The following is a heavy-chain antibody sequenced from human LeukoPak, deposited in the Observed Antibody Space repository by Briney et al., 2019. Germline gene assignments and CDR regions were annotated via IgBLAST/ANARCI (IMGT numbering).Heavy chain of an antibody. J-gene: IGHJ4*02. V-gene: IGHV3-74*01. CDR2: INSDGSST. Sequence: GGSLRLSCAASGFTFSSYWMHWVRQAPGKGLVWVSRINSDGSSTSYADPVKGRFTISRDNAKNTLYLQMNSLRAEDTAVYYCARGVSPLNYYFDYWGQGTLVTVSS. CDR3: ARGVSPLNYYFDY. CDR1: GFTFSSYW. D-gene: IGHD6-13*01.